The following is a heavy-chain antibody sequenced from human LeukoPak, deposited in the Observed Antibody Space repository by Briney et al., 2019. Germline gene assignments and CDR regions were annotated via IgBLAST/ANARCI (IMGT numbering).Heavy chain of an antibody. CDR3: ARVTGTTGGLTLYCFDY. D-gene: IGHD1-7*01. Sequence: KPSETLSLTCTVSGGSISTYYWSWIRQPPGKGLEWIGYVYYSGSTNYKPSLKSRVTISVDTSKNQFSLRLRSVTAADTAVYYCARVTGTTGGLTLYCFDYWGQGTLVTVSS. J-gene: IGHJ4*02. V-gene: IGHV4-59*01. CDR2: VYYSGST. CDR1: GGSISTYY.